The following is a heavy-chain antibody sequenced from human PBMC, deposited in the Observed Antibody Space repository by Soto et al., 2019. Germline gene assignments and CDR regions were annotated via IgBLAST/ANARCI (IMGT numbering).Heavy chain of an antibody. Sequence: PGESLKISCKVSGHSFTSYWITWVLQMPGKGLELMGRIDPSDSYTNYSPSFQGHVAISADKSISTAFLHLSSMKDSETAVYYCATHSSGYGRYWKFQLWGRGTLVTVS. J-gene: IGHJ2*01. CDR2: IDPSDSYT. V-gene: IGHV5-10-1*01. CDR1: GHSFTSYW. CDR3: ATHSSGYGRYWKFQL. D-gene: IGHD5-18*01.